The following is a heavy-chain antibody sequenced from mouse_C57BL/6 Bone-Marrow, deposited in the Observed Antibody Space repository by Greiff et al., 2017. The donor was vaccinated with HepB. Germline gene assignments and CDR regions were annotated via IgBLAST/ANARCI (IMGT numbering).Heavy chain of an antibody. D-gene: IGHD2-3*01. CDR3: AREDGYPHYYAMDY. J-gene: IGHJ4*01. Sequence: EVQLQQSGGGLVKPGGSLKLSCAASGFTFSSYAMSWVRQTPEKRLEWVATISDGGSYTYYPDNVKGRFTISRDNAKNNLYLQMSHLKSEDTAMYYCAREDGYPHYYAMDYWGQGTSVTVSS. V-gene: IGHV5-4*01. CDR1: GFTFSSYA. CDR2: ISDGGSYT.